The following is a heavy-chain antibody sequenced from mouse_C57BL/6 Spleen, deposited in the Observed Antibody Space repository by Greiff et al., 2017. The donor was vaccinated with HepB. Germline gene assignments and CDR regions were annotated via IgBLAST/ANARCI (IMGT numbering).Heavy chain of an antibody. CDR2: ISGGGGNT. V-gene: IGHV5-9*01. CDR3: ARHEGWYYAMDY. Sequence: EVKLVESGGGLVKPGGSLKLSCAASGFTFSSYTMSWVRQTPEKRLEWVATISGGGGNTYYPDSVKGRFTISRDNAKNTLYLQMSSLRSEDTALYYCARHEGWYYAMDYWGQGTSVTVSS. D-gene: IGHD1-1*02. CDR1: GFTFSSYT. J-gene: IGHJ4*01.